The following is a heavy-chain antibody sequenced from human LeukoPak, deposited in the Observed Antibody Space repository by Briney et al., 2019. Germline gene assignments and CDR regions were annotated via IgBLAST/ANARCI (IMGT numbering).Heavy chain of an antibody. V-gene: IGHV4-59*01. D-gene: IGHD3-10*01. J-gene: IGHJ4*02. Sequence: PSETLPLTCTVSGGSISSYYWSWIRQPPGKGLELIGYIYYSGSTNYNPSLESRVTISVDTSKNQFSLKLSSVTAADTAVYYCARAPGLNYYGSGSYPDYWGRGTLVTVSP. CDR1: GGSISSYY. CDR3: ARAPGLNYYGSGSYPDY. CDR2: IYYSGST.